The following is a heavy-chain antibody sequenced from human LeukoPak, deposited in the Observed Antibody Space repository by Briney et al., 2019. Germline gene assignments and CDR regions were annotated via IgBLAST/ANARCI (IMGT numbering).Heavy chain of an antibody. J-gene: IGHJ4*02. D-gene: IGHD3-22*01. Sequence: ASVKVTCKAFGYRFTSYGITWVRQAPGQGLEWMGWISADNGNTDYAEKLQGRVTMTTDTSTSTAYMELRSLRSDDTAVYYCARDNPYYYDSSGYFVDVFDYWGQGTLVTVSS. CDR2: ISADNGNT. CDR1: GYRFTSYG. V-gene: IGHV1-18*01. CDR3: ARDNPYYYDSSGYFVDVFDY.